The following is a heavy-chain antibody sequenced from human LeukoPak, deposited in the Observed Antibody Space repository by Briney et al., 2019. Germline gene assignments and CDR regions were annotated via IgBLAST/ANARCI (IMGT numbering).Heavy chain of an antibody. CDR3: TTSLAGAVTAVYPFDN. D-gene: IGHD2-21*02. J-gene: IGHJ4*02. CDR1: GFTVSSNY. CDR2: IYSGGST. Sequence: HPGGSLRLPCAASGFTVSSNYMSWVRQAPGKGLEWVSVIYSGGSTYYADSVKGRFTISRDNSKNTLYLQMNSLRAEDTAVYYCTTSLAGAVTAVYPFDNWGQGTLVTVSS. V-gene: IGHV3-53*01.